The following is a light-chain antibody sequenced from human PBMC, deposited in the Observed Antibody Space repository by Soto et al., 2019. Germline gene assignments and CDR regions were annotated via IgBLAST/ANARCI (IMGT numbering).Light chain of an antibody. V-gene: IGKV3-15*01. CDR3: QQYKNWLRWK. Sequence: EIVMTQSPATLSVSPGERATLSCRASQSVSSNLAWYQQKPGQAPRLLIYGASTRATGIPARFSGSGSGTEFTLTISSLQSEDFAVEYFQQYKNWLRWKFGQRTKVQIK. CDR1: QSVSSN. CDR2: GAS. J-gene: IGKJ1*01.